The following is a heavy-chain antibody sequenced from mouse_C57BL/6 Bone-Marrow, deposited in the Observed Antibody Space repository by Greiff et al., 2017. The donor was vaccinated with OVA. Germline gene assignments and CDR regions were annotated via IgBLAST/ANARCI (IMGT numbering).Heavy chain of an antibody. D-gene: IGHD1-1*01. CDR3: ASFYGSSFRGAMDY. Sequence: QVQLQQPGAELVMPGASVKLSCKASGYTFTSYWMHWVKQRPGQGLEWIGEIDPSDSYTNYNQKFKGKSTLTVDKSSSTAYMQLSSLTSEDSAVYYCASFYGSSFRGAMDYWGQGTSVTVSS. CDR2: IDPSDSYT. CDR1: GYTFTSYW. J-gene: IGHJ4*01. V-gene: IGHV1-69*01.